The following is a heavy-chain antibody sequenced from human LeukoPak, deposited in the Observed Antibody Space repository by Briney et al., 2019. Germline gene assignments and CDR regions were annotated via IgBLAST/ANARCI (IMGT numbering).Heavy chain of an antibody. V-gene: IGHV3-23*01. CDR3: AKDLSPGIAAAGTLGSFDY. Sequence: AGGSLRLSCAASGFTLSSYAMSWVRQAPGKGLEWVSLISGNAGSTYYADSVKGRFTISRDNSKNTLYLQMNSLRAEDTAVYYCAKDLSPGIAAAGTLGSFDYWGQGTLVTVSS. CDR1: GFTLSSYA. J-gene: IGHJ4*02. D-gene: IGHD6-13*01. CDR2: ISGNAGST.